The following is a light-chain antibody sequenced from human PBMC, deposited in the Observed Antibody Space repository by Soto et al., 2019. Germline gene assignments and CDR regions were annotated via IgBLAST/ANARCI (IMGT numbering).Light chain of an antibody. CDR2: DAY. V-gene: IGKV1-33*01. Sequence: DIQMTQSPPSLSASVGDRVTITCQASHDIGNSLNWYQDKPGQAPKLVIYDAYNLETGVPSTFSGNGYGTDFTFTISSLRTEDIANYYCQKSDHLPLFGPGTKVDMK. CDR1: HDIGNS. CDR3: QKSDHLPL. J-gene: IGKJ3*01.